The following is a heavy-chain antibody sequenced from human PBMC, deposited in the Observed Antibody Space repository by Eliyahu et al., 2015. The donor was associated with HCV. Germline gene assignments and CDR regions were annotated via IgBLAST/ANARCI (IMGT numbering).Heavy chain of an antibody. D-gene: IGHD2-15*01. CDR2: ISNTGGST. V-gene: IGHV3-23*01. Sequence: PGGSLRLSCAASGFTFSSYAMTWVRQAPGQGLVWVSAISNTGGSTYYADSVKGRFTISRDNSKNTLYLQMDSLRAEDTAVYYCAKDFFFSLGYCSGNFCVNWFDPWGQGTLVTVSS. CDR1: GFTFSSYA. CDR3: AKDFFFSLGYCSGNFCVNWFDP. J-gene: IGHJ5*02.